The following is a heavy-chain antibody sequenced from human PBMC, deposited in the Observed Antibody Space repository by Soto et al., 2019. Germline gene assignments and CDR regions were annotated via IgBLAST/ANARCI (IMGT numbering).Heavy chain of an antibody. J-gene: IGHJ6*02. CDR3: ARDPLNGTTDSGLDV. CDR2: INNDGSNT. V-gene: IGHV3-74*01. Sequence: EVQLVESGGGLVQPGGSLRLSCAASGFTFSTYWMHWVRQPPGKGLVWVSRINNDGSNTAYADSVKGRFTISRDNAQSTLYLQTNSLRAEDTDVYYCARDPLNGTTDSGLDVWGQGTTVSVSS. CDR1: GFTFSTYW. D-gene: IGHD1-7*01.